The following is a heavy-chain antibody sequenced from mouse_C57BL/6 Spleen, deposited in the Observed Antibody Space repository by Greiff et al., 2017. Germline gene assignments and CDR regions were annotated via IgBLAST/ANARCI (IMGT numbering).Heavy chain of an antibody. CDR1: GYTFTDYY. Sequence: EVQLQQSGPELVKPGASVKISCKASGYTFTDYYMNWVKQSHGKSLEWIGDINPNNGGTSYNQKFKGKATLTVDKSSSTAYMELRRLTSEDSAVYYCARCDYDGDYYAMDYWGQGTSVTVSS. CDR3: ARCDYDGDYYAMDY. D-gene: IGHD2-4*01. V-gene: IGHV1-26*01. J-gene: IGHJ4*01. CDR2: INPNNGGT.